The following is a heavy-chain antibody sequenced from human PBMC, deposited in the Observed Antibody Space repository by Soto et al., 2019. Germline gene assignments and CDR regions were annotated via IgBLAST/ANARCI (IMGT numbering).Heavy chain of an antibody. CDR1: GGTFSSYA. CDR3: ASDYRLFNRYYYYGMDV. Sequence: SVKVSCKASGGTFSSYAISWVRQAPGQGLEWMGGIIPIFGTANYAQKFQGRVTITADESTRTAYMELSSLRSEDTAVYYWASDYRLFNRYYYYGMDVWGQGTTVTVSS. J-gene: IGHJ6*02. CDR2: IIPIFGTA. V-gene: IGHV1-69*13. D-gene: IGHD3-22*01.